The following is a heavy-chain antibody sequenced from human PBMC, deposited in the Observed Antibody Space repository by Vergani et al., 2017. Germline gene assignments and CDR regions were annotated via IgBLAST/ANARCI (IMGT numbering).Heavy chain of an antibody. CDR3: ARDRGIVGASTGGMDV. V-gene: IGHV4-59*01. J-gene: IGHJ6*02. Sequence: QVQLQESGPGLVKPSETLSLTCTVSGGSISSYYWSWIRQPPGKGLEWIGYIYYSGSTNYNPSLKSQVTISVDTSKNQFSLKLGSVTAADTAVYYCARDRGIVGASTGGMDVWGQGTTVTVSS. D-gene: IGHD1-26*01. CDR1: GGSISSYY. CDR2: IYYSGST.